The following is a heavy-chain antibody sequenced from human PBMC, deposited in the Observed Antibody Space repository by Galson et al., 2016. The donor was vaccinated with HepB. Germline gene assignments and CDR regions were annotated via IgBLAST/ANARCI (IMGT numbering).Heavy chain of an antibody. V-gene: IGHV3-64D*06. CDR3: AKSSVSSSGWLNLYDL. CDR1: AFTFSRYP. Sequence: SLRLSCAAAAFTFSRYPMHWVRQAPGKGLEYVSAISGNGIITYYADSVKGRFTISRDNSKNTVDLQMSSLRVEDTAVYYCAKSSVSSSGWLNLYDLWGQGTLVTVSS. D-gene: IGHD6-19*01. J-gene: IGHJ4*02. CDR2: ISGNGIIT.